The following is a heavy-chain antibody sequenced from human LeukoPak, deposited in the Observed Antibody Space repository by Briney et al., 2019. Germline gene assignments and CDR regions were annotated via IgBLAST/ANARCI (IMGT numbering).Heavy chain of an antibody. Sequence: PSETLSLTCTVSGGSINSDYWTWIRQSPGKGLEWIGYIAYSGIPNYNPSLKSRLTISRDTSKNQFSLNLSSVTAADTAVYYCARERHGHPFDSWGQGTLVTVSS. CDR3: ARERHGHPFDS. V-gene: IGHV4-59*01. CDR1: GGSINSDY. J-gene: IGHJ4*02. CDR2: IAYSGIP.